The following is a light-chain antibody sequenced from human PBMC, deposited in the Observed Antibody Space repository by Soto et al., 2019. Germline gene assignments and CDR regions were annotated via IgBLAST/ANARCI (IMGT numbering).Light chain of an antibody. V-gene: IGLV2-14*01. CDR2: EVS. CDR3: SSYTSSSTYV. J-gene: IGLJ1*01. CDR1: SSDVGGYND. Sequence: QSALTQPASVSGSPGQSITISCTGTSSDVGGYNDVSWYQQHPGKDPKLMIYEVSNRPSGVSNRFSGSKSGNTASLTISGLQAEEEADYYCSSYTSSSTYVFGTGTKVTVL.